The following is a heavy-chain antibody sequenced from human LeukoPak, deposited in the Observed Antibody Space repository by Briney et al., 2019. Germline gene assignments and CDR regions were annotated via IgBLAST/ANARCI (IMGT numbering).Heavy chain of an antibody. V-gene: IGHV3-23*01. J-gene: IGHJ4*02. CDR1: GFTFSSYA. CDR3: AKKSKGYCSGGSCFGFDY. Sequence: GGSLILSCAASGFTFSSYAMSWVRQAPGKGLEWVSAISCSGGSTYYADSVKGRFTISRDNSKNTLYLQMNNLRAEDTAVYYCAKKSKGYCSGGSCFGFDYWGQGTLVTVSS. CDR2: ISCSGGST. D-gene: IGHD2-15*01.